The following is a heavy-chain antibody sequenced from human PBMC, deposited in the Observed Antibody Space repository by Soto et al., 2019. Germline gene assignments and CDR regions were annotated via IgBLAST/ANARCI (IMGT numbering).Heavy chain of an antibody. V-gene: IGHV1-18*01. Sequence: QVQLVQSGAEVKKPGASVKVSCKASGYTFTSYGISWVRQAPGQGLEWMGWISAYNGNTNYAQKLQGRVTMATDTSKSRSYMELRCMRSDDTAVYSCAREEQWLVFNCFDPWGQGTLVTVPS. CDR1: GYTFTSYG. D-gene: IGHD6-19*01. CDR2: ISAYNGNT. CDR3: AREEQWLVFNCFDP. J-gene: IGHJ5*02.